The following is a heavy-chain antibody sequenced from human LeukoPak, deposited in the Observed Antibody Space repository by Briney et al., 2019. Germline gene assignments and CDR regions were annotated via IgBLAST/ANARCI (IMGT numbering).Heavy chain of an antibody. CDR3: ARDASGYYSHPSDH. D-gene: IGHD3-22*01. Sequence: QPGRSLRLSCAASGFTFSSYAMHWVRQAPGKGLEWVAVISYDGSNKYYADSVKGRFTISRDNSKNTLYLQMNSLRAEDTAVYYCARDASGYYSHPSDHWGQGTLVTVSS. J-gene: IGHJ4*02. CDR2: ISYDGSNK. CDR1: GFTFSSYA. V-gene: IGHV3-30*01.